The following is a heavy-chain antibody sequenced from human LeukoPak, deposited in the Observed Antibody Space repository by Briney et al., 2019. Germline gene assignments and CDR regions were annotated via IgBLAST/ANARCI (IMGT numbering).Heavy chain of an antibody. Sequence: SVKVSCKASGGTFSSYVINWVRQAPGQGLEWMGGIIPIFGTANYAQKFQGRVTITADKSTSTAYMELSSLRSEDTAVYYCARSPLTLSYAFDIWGQGTMVTVSS. D-gene: IGHD3-16*02. J-gene: IGHJ3*02. V-gene: IGHV1-69*06. CDR1: GGTFSSYV. CDR2: IIPIFGTA. CDR3: ARSPLTLSYAFDI.